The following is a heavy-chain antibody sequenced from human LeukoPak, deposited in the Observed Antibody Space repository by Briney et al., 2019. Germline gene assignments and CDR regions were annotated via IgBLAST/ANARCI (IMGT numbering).Heavy chain of an antibody. Sequence: SETLSLTCAVYGGSFSGYYWSWIRQPPGKGLEWIGEINHSGSTNYNPSLKSRVTISVDTSKNQFSLKLSSVTAADTAVYYCARGASHKSWGQGTLVTVSS. J-gene: IGHJ4*02. CDR3: ARGASHKS. V-gene: IGHV4-34*01. CDR2: INHSGST. CDR1: GGSFSGYY.